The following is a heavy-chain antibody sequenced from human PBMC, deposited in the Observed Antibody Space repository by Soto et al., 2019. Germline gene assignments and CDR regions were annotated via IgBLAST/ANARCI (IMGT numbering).Heavy chain of an antibody. CDR2: IIPIFGTA. Sequence: QVQLVQSGAEVKKPGSSVKVSCKASGGTFSSYAISWVRQAPGQGLEWMGGIIPIFGTANYAQKFQGRVTSTADECTSTAYMELSSLRSEETAVYYCASSGPSIAVVRRYFDYWGQGTLVTVSS. V-gene: IGHV1-69*12. D-gene: IGHD6-19*01. CDR1: GGTFSSYA. J-gene: IGHJ4*02. CDR3: ASSGPSIAVVRRYFDY.